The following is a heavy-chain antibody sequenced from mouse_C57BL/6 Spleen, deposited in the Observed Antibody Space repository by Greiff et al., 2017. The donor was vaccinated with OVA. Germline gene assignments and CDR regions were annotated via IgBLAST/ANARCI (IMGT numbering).Heavy chain of an antibody. CDR1: GYTFTSYW. D-gene: IGHD1-1*01. CDR3: ARSFITTVVATEDWYFDV. V-gene: IGHV1-69*01. Sequence: VQLQQPGAELVMPGASVKLSCKASGYTFTSYWMHWVKQRPGQGLEWIGEIDPSDSYTNYNQKFKGKSTLTVDKSSSTAYMQLSSLTSEDSAVYYCARSFITTVVATEDWYFDVWGTGTTVTVSS. J-gene: IGHJ1*03. CDR2: IDPSDSYT.